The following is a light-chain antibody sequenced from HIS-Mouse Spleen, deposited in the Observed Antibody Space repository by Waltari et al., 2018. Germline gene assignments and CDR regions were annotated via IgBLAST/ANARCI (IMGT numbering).Light chain of an antibody. J-gene: IGLJ2*01. Sequence: QSALTQPASVSGSPGQSITISCTGTSSDVGGYNYVSWYQQHPGKAPNPMIYACSIRPSGVSNRFSGSKSGNTASLTISGLQAEDEADYYCSSYTSSSTLVFGGGTKLTVL. CDR3: SSYTSSSTLV. CDR2: ACS. V-gene: IGLV2-14*03. CDR1: SSDVGGYNY.